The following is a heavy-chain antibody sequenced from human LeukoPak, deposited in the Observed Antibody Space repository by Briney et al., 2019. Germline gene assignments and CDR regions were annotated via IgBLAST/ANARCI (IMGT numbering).Heavy chain of an antibody. J-gene: IGHJ6*03. CDR2: ISSNGDT. D-gene: IGHD5-18*01. CDR3: ARDLLTGTTEKNGLPDYYYYYYMDV. CDR1: GFTFSTYA. Sequence: GGSLRLSCAASGFTFSTYAMSWVRQAPGKGLEWVSAISSNGDTYYAGSVKGRFTISRDNSKNTLYLQMNSLRAEDTAVYYCARDLLTGTTEKNGLPDYYYYYYMDVWGKGTTVTVSS. V-gene: IGHV3-23*01.